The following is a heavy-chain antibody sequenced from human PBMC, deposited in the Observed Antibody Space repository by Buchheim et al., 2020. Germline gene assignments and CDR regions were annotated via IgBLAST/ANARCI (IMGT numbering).Heavy chain of an antibody. V-gene: IGHV3-21*01. Sequence: EVQLVESGGGLVKPGGSLRLSCAASGFTFSSYSMNWVRQAPGKGLEWVSSISSSRSFIYYVDSVKGRFTISRDNAKNSLYLQMNNLRDEDTAVYYCARLRGYSYGYADYWGQGTL. CDR3: ARLRGYSYGYADY. CDR2: ISSSRSFI. J-gene: IGHJ4*02. D-gene: IGHD5-18*01. CDR1: GFTFSSYS.